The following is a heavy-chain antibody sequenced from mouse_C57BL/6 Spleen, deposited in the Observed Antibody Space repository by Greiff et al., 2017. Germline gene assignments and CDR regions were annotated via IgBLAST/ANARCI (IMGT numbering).Heavy chain of an antibody. V-gene: IGHV1-81*01. CDR2: IYPRSGNT. CDR3: RGYGSSLYFDY. CDR1: GYTFTSYG. Sequence: QVQLQQPGAELARPGASVKLSCKASGYTFTSYGISWVKQRTGQGLEWIGEIYPRSGNTYYNEKFKGKATLTADKSSSTAYMELRSLTSEDSAVYFCRGYGSSLYFDYWGQGTTLTVSS. D-gene: IGHD1-1*01. J-gene: IGHJ2*01.